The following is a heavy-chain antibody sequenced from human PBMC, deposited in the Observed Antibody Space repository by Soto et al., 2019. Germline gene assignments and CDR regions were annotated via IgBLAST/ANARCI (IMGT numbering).Heavy chain of an antibody. V-gene: IGHV3-13*01. CDR1: GFTFSSYD. Sequence: PGGSLRLSCAASGFTFSSYDMHWVRQATGKGLEWVSAIGTAGDTYYPGSVKGRFTISRENAKNSLYLQMNSLRAGDTAVYYCARFGQDSRGYYDFDIWGQGTMVTVS. D-gene: IGHD3-22*01. CDR2: IGTAGDT. J-gene: IGHJ3*02. CDR3: ARFGQDSRGYYDFDI.